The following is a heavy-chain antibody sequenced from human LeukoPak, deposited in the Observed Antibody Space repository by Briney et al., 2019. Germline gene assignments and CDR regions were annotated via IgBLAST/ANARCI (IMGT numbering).Heavy chain of an antibody. D-gene: IGHD5-18*01. Sequence: GASVKVSCKASGYTFTSYGISWVRQAPGQGLEWMGWISAYNGNTNYAQKLQGRVTMTTDTSTSTGYMELSSLRSEDTAVYYCASKRGYSYGLDYWGQGTLVTVSS. CDR1: GYTFTSYG. V-gene: IGHV1-18*01. J-gene: IGHJ4*02. CDR3: ASKRGYSYGLDY. CDR2: ISAYNGNT.